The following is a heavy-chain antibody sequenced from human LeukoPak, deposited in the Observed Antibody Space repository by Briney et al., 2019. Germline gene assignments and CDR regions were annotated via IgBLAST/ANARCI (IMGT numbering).Heavy chain of an antibody. CDR1: GGSISIYY. V-gene: IGHV4-59*08. CDR3: ARRDNTGYFDY. D-gene: IGHD1-1*01. Sequence: PSDTLSLTCTVSGGSISIYYWSWIRQPPGKGLEWIGNIHYSGSTNYSPSLTSRVTISLDTSKNQFSMRLPSVIAADTAVYFCARRDNTGYFDYWGQGTLVTVSS. J-gene: IGHJ4*02. CDR2: IHYSGST.